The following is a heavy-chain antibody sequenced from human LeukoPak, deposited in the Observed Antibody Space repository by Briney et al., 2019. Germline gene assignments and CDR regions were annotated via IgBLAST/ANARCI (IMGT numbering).Heavy chain of an antibody. D-gene: IGHD4-23*01. V-gene: IGHV1-8*01. CDR2: MNPNSGNT. CDR1: GYTFTSYD. Sequence: ASVKDSCKASGYTFTSYDINWVRQATGQGLEWMGWMNPNSGNTGYAQKFQGRVTMTRNTSISTAYMELSSLRSEDTAVYYCAREATVVTTDAFDIWGQGTMVTVSS. J-gene: IGHJ3*02. CDR3: AREATVVTTDAFDI.